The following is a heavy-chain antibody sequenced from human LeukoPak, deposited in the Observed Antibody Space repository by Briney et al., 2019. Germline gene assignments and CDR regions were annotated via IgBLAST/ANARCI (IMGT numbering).Heavy chain of an antibody. CDR3: AKDVSWWVTADY. V-gene: IGHV3-23*01. Sequence: GGSLRLSCAASGFPFTGNAMSWVRQAPGRGLEWVSGVGGDEKAHYADFVRSRFTISRDNSKKTVYLQMNSLTVEDTAVYYCAKDVSWWVTADYWGQGVLVTVSS. D-gene: IGHD2-21*02. J-gene: IGHJ4*02. CDR1: GFPFTGNA. CDR2: VGGDEKA.